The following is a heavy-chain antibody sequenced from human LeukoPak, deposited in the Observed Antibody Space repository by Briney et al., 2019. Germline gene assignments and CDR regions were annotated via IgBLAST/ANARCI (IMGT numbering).Heavy chain of an antibody. CDR1: GGTFSSYT. J-gene: IGHJ4*02. CDR3: ARDEARSTYYDILTGYFLDY. D-gene: IGHD3-9*01. V-gene: IGHV1-69*04. Sequence: SMKVSCKASGGTFSSYTISWVRQAPGQGLEWMGRIIPILGIANYAQKFQGRVTITADKSTSTAYMELSSLRSEDTAVYYCARDEARSTYYDILTGYFLDYWGQGTLVTVSS. CDR2: IIPILGIA.